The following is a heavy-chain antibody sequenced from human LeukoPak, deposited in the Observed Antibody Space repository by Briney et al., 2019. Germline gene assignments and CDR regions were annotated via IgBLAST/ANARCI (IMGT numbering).Heavy chain of an antibody. CDR3: ARDYVWGSSESDY. D-gene: IGHD7-27*01. Sequence: GGSLRLSCAASGFTFSSYWMSWVRQAPGKGLEWVANIKQDGSEKYYVDSVKGRFTISRDNAKNSLYLHMNSLRVEDTATYYCARDYVWGSSESDYWGQGTLVTVSS. J-gene: IGHJ4*02. V-gene: IGHV3-7*01. CDR1: GFTFSSYW. CDR2: IKQDGSEK.